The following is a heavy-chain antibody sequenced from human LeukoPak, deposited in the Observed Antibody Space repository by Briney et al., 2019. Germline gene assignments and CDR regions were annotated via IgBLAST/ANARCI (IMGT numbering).Heavy chain of an antibody. J-gene: IGHJ6*03. CDR1: GGTFSSYA. Sequence: ASVKVSCKASGGTFSSYAISWVRQAPGQGLEWMGRIIPIFGTANYAQKFQGRVTITTDESTSTAYMELSSLRSEDTAVYYCASCRGEVDYYYMDVWGKGTTVTVSS. CDR2: IIPIFGTA. V-gene: IGHV1-69*05. D-gene: IGHD2-15*01. CDR3: ASCRGEVDYYYMDV.